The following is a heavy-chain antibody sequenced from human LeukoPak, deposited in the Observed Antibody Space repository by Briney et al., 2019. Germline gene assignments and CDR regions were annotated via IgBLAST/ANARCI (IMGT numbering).Heavy chain of an antibody. CDR1: GFTFSSYG. CDR2: ISGNGGST. J-gene: IGHJ3*02. CDR3: ARDHPYPVIAAEGNAFDI. Sequence: GGSLRLSCAASGFTFSSYGMSWVRQAPGKGLEWVSAISGNGGSTYYADSVTGRFTISRDNSKNTLYLQMNSLRAEDTAVYYCARDHPYPVIAAEGNAFDIWGQGTMVTVSS. V-gene: IGHV3-23*01. D-gene: IGHD6-13*01.